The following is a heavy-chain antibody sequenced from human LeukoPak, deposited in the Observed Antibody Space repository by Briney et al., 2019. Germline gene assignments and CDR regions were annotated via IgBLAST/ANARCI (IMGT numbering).Heavy chain of an antibody. CDR3: TRAYSSSLYYFDY. J-gene: IGHJ4*02. V-gene: IGHV3-49*04. CDR1: GFTFSSYA. CDR2: IRSKGYGGTT. D-gene: IGHD6-13*01. Sequence: PGGSLRLSCAASGFTFSSYAMSWVRQAPGKGLKWVGFIRSKGYGGTTEYAASVKGRFTISRDDSKSIAYLQMNSLKTEDTAVYYCTRAYSSSLYYFDYWGQGTLVTVSS.